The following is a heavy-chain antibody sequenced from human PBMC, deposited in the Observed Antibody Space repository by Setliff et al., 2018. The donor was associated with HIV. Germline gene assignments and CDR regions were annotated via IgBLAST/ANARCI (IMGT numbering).Heavy chain of an antibody. V-gene: IGHV4-59*08. CDR3: AGRGSRGDYYYYMDV. CDR1: GFSFGDYA. Sequence: PGGSLRLSCATSGFSFGDYAMSWVRQAPGKGLEWIGSIYYSGSTNYNPSLKSRVTISVDTSKNQFSLKLSSVTAADTAVYYCAGRGSRGDYYYYMDVWGKGTTVTVSS. D-gene: IGHD3-10*01. J-gene: IGHJ6*03. CDR2: IYYSGST.